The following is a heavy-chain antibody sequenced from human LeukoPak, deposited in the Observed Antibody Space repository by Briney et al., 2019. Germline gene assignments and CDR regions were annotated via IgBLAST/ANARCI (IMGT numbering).Heavy chain of an antibody. CDR1: GGTFSSYA. V-gene: IGHV1-69*13. Sequence: SVKVFCKASGGTFSSYAISWVRQAPGQGLEWMGGIIPIFGTANYAQKFQGRVTITADESTSTAYMELSSLRSEDTAVYSCARGVATNRYYFDYWGQGTLVTVSS. D-gene: IGHD5-12*01. CDR3: ARGVATNRYYFDY. CDR2: IIPIFGTA. J-gene: IGHJ4*02.